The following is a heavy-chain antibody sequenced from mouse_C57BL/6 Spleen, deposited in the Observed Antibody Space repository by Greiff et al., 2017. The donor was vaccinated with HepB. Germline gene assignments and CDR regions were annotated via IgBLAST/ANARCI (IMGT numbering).Heavy chain of an antibody. CDR1: GYSITSGYY. J-gene: IGHJ2*01. CDR3: ARDYYGN. CDR2: ISYDGSN. D-gene: IGHD2-1*01. Sequence: EVKLMESGPGLVKPSQSLSLTCSVTGYSITSGYYWNWIRQFPGNKLEWMGYISYDGSNNYNPSLKNRISITRDTSKNQFFLKLNSVTTEDTATYYCARDYYGNWGQGTTLTVSS. V-gene: IGHV3-6*01.